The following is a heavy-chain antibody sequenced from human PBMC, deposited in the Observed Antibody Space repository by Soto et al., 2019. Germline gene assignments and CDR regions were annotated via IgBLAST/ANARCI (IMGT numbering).Heavy chain of an antibody. CDR3: AREFIVGATTGMDY. V-gene: IGHV3-21*04. D-gene: IGHD1-26*01. CDR2: ISSSSSYI. CDR1: GFTFSSYS. Sequence: PGGSLSLSCAASGFTFSSYSMNWVRQAPGKGLEWVSSISSSSSYIYYADSVKGRFTISRDNAKNSLYLQMNSLRSEDTAVYYCAREFIVGATTGMDYWGQGTLVTVSS. J-gene: IGHJ4*02.